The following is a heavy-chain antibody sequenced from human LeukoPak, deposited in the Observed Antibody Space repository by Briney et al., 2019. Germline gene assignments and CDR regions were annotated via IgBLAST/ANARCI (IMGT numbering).Heavy chain of an antibody. Sequence: GGSLRLSCAASGFTFSSYAMTWVRQAPGQGLEWVSAISVGGGSTSYADSVKGRFTISRDNSQNTLYLQMNSLRAEDTAVYYCAKVNPYYYDRSGYYYGALDYWGQGTLVTVSS. V-gene: IGHV3-23*01. CDR3: AKVNPYYYDRSGYYYGALDY. CDR2: ISVGGGST. CDR1: GFTFSSYA. D-gene: IGHD3-22*01. J-gene: IGHJ4*02.